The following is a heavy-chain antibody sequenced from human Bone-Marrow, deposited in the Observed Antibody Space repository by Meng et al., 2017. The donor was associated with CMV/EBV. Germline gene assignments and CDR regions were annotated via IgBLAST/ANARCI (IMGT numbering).Heavy chain of an antibody. CDR1: GFTFSSYS. CDR3: AKDHTHGTTGGMDV. CDR2: ISSSSSTI. Sequence: ETLSLTCAASGFTFSSYSMNWVRQAPGKGLEWVSYISSSSSTIYYADSVKGRFTISRDNAKNSLYLQMNSLRAEDMALYYCAKDHTHGTTGGMDVWGQGPTVTVSS. J-gene: IGHJ6*02. D-gene: IGHD1-14*01. V-gene: IGHV3-48*04.